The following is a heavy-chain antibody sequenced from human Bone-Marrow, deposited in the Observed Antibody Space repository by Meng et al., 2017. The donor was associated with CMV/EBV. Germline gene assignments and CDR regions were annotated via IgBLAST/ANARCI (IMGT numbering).Heavy chain of an antibody. J-gene: IGHJ4*02. D-gene: IGHD4-11*01. CDR3: ARDLFSNKPRYYFDY. CDR2: IRYDGSNN. CDR1: GFTFSIFG. Sequence: GESLKISCATSGFTFSIFGMHWVRQAPGKGLEWVAFIRYDGSNNYYADSVKGRFTISRDNAKNSLYLQMNSLRAEDTAVYYCARDLFSNKPRYYFDYWGQGTLVTVSS. V-gene: IGHV3-30*02.